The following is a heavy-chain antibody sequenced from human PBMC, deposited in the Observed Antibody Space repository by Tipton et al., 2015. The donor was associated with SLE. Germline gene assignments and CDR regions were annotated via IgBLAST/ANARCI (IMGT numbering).Heavy chain of an antibody. V-gene: IGHV4-61*02. D-gene: IGHD3-16*01. CDR3: ARLDYDTYYFDY. CDR1: GDSINSGPYY. J-gene: IGHJ4*02. CDR2: MYTSGDT. Sequence: TLSLTCTVSGDSINSGPYYWSWIRQPAGKALEWIGRMYTSGDTYYTPSLKSRVTISVDTSKSQFSLKLNSVTAADTAVYYCARLDYDTYYFDYWGQGTLVTVSS.